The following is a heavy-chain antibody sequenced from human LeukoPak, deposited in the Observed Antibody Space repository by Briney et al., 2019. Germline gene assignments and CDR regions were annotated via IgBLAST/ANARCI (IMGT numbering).Heavy chain of an antibody. V-gene: IGHV4-59*01. D-gene: IGHD5-18*01. CDR3: ARGGGYSYGQDDWFDP. CDR1: GGSISSYY. CDR2: IYYSGST. J-gene: IGHJ5*02. Sequence: SETLSLTCTVSGGSISSYYWSWIRQPPGKGLEWIGYIYYSGSTNYNPSLKSRVTISVDTSKNQFSLKLSSVTAADTAVYYCARGGGYSYGQDDWFDPWGQGTLVTVSS.